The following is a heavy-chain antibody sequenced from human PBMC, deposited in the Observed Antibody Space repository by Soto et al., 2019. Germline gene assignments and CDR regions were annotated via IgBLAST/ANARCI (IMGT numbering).Heavy chain of an antibody. CDR3: ARDASGAGTRWFDP. V-gene: IGHV3-30-3*01. CDR2: ISNDGNNE. CDR1: GFTFSSHA. Sequence: QVQLVESGGGVVQPGRSLRLSCAASGFTFSSHAMHWVRQAPGKGLEWVAIISNDGNNEYYAGSVKGRFTISRDNSKSTLYLQMNSLRTEDTAVYYCARDASGAGTRWFDPWGQGTLITVSS. J-gene: IGHJ5*02. D-gene: IGHD6-19*01.